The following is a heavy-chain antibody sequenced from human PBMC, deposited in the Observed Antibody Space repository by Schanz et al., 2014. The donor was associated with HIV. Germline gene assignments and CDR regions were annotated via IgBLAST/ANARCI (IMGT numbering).Heavy chain of an antibody. CDR1: GLTFNSFG. Sequence: VQLLESGGGLVQPGGSLRLSCAASGLTFNSFGIHWVRQAPGKGLEWVAVISYDAVNKFYADSVKGRFTISRDNSKNSLSLLIKSLRADDAAVYYCAKDRNYYESKYRGKGNYYYYYGMDVWGQGTTVTVSS. D-gene: IGHD3-22*01. V-gene: IGHV3-30*18. CDR2: ISYDAVNK. CDR3: AKDRNYYESKYRGKGNYYYYYGMDV. J-gene: IGHJ6*02.